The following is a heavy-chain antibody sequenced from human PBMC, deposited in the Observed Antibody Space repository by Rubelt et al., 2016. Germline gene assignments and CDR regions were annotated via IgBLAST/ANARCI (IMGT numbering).Heavy chain of an antibody. CDR2: INHSGST. CDR3: ARGRRGSSSWLGRDYYGMDV. J-gene: IGHJ6*02. Sequence: QVQLQQWGAGLLKPSETLSLTCAVYGGSFSGYYWSWIRQPPGKGLEWIGEINHSGSTNYNPSLKSRVTISVDTSKNQFSLKLGSVPAADTAVYYCARGRRGSSSWLGRDYYGMDVWGQGTTVTVSS. D-gene: IGHD6-13*01. V-gene: IGHV4-34*01. CDR1: GGSFSGYY.